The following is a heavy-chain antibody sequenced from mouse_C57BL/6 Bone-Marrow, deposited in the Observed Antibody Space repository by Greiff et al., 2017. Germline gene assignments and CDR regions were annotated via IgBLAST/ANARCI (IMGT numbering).Heavy chain of an antibody. J-gene: IGHJ1*03. V-gene: IGHV1-4*01. Sequence: QVHVKQSGAELARPGASVKMSCKASGYTFTSYTMHWVKQRPGQGLEWIGYINPSSGYTKYNQKFKDKATLTADKSSSTAYVQLSSLTSEDAAVYYCARRTTVVATDWYFDVWGTGTTVTVSS. CDR1: GYTFTSYT. D-gene: IGHD1-1*01. CDR2: INPSSGYT. CDR3: ARRTTVVATDWYFDV.